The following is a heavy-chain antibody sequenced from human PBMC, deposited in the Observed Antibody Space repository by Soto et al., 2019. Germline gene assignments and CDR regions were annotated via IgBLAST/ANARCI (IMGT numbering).Heavy chain of an antibody. CDR1: GLIFSSYA. D-gene: IGHD3-9*01. V-gene: IGHV1-69*01. CDR3: VRESNYDITTSNRYYFPGMDV. CDR2: ILPIFGTT. Sequence: QVQLVQSGAEVKKPGSSVKVSCKASGLIFSSYAISWVRQAPGQGLVWVGGILPIFGTTNYARRIKGRVTITADPSTTTTYLDLSSLRSEDTAFYFRVRESNYDITTSNRYYFPGMDVWGQVTTVSV. J-gene: IGHJ6*02.